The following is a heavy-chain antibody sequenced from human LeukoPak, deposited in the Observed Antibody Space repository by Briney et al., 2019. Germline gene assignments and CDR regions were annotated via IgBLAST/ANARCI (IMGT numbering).Heavy chain of an antibody. CDR2: MNPNSGNT. CDR3: ARAGLVVVTAENFYYMDV. V-gene: IGHV1-8*03. D-gene: IGHD2-21*02. Sequence: ASVKVSCKASGYTFTSYDINWVRQATGQGLEWIGWMNPNSGNTGYAQKFQGRVTITRNTSISTAYMELSSLRSEDTAVYYCARAGLVVVTAENFYYMDVWGKGTTVTVSS. CDR1: GYTFTSYD. J-gene: IGHJ6*03.